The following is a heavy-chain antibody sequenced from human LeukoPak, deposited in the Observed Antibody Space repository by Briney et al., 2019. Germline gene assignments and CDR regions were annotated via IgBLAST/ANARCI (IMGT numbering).Heavy chain of an antibody. CDR2: ISSSSSYI. V-gene: IGHV3-21*01. J-gene: IGHJ6*02. CDR3: ATLGIAVASDV. D-gene: IGHD6-19*01. CDR1: GFTFSSYS. Sequence: GGSLRLSWAASGFTFSSYSMSWVRQAPGKGLEWVSSISSSSSYIYYADSVKGRFTISRDNAKSSLYLQMNSLRAEDTAVYYCATLGIAVASDVWGQGTTVTVSS.